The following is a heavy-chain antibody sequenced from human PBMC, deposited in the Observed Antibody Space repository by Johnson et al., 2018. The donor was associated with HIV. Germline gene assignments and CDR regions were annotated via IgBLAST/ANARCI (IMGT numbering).Heavy chain of an antibody. Sequence: QVQLVESGGGVVQPGRSLRLSCAASGFTFSHYSMHWVRQAPGKGLEWVAVTSNDGSYKNYADSVKGRFTVSRDNYKNKLFLQMDNLRSDDTAVYFCARDCYCISSFGSERVLKDAFDIWGQGTLVTVSS. V-gene: IGHV3-30*04. J-gene: IGHJ3*02. CDR2: TSNDGSYK. CDR1: GFTFSHYS. D-gene: IGHD2-2*01. CDR3: ARDCYCISSFGSERVLKDAFDI.